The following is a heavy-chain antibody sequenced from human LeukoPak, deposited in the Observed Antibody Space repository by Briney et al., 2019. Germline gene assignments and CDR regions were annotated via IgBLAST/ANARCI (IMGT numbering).Heavy chain of an antibody. D-gene: IGHD1-26*01. CDR2: INPNSGGT. J-gene: IGHJ4*02. CDR1: GYTFTGYY. Sequence: GASVKVSCKASGYTFTGYYMHWVRQAPGQGLEWMGWINPNSGGTNYAQKFQGRVTMTGDTSISTAYMELSRLRSDDTAVYYCAREALEGSGSQDHWGQGTLVTVSS. CDR3: AREALEGSGSQDH. V-gene: IGHV1-2*02.